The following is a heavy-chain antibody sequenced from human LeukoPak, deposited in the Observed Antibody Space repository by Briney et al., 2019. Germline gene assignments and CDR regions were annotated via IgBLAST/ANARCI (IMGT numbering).Heavy chain of an antibody. J-gene: IGHJ6*03. CDR2: VYYSGGT. CDR1: GGSISSYY. CDR3: ARLGLRGPRILKAYYYMDV. V-gene: IGHV4-59*12. Sequence: SETLSLTCTVSGGSISSYYWSWIRQPPGKGLEWIGYVYYSGGTNYNPSLKSRVTISEDTSKNQFSLKLSSVTAADTAVYYCARLGLRGPRILKAYYYMDVWGKGTTVTVSS. D-gene: IGHD2-15*01.